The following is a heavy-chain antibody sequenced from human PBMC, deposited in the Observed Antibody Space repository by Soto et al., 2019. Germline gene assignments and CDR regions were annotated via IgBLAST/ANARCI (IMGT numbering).Heavy chain of an antibody. CDR3: AHLSRYDANQNAFDI. CDR2: IYWDDDK. J-gene: IGHJ3*02. V-gene: IGHV2-5*02. CDR1: GFSLSTSGVG. Sequence: QITLKESGPTLVEPTQTLTLTCTFSGFSLSTSGVGVGWIRQPPGKALECLALIYWDDDKRYSPSLKRRLTLTKDTSKNQGVLTMTNVDPVDTATYYCAHLSRYDANQNAFDIWGQGTMVTVSS. D-gene: IGHD3-16*01.